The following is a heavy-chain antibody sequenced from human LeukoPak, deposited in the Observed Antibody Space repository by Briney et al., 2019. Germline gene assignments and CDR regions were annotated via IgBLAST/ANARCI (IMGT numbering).Heavy chain of an antibody. Sequence: GRSLRLSCAASGFTFSSYGMHWVRRAPGKGLEWVAVISYDGSSKYYADSVKGRFTISRDNPKNTLYLEMNSLRAEDTAVYYCAKEDSGSYYSFDYWAREPWSPSPQ. CDR2: ISYDGSSK. CDR3: AKEDSGSYYSFDY. J-gene: IGHJ4*02. V-gene: IGHV3-30*18. CDR1: GFTFSSYG. D-gene: IGHD1-26*01.